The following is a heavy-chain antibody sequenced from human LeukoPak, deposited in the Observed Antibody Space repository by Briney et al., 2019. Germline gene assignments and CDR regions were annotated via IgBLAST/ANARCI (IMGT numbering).Heavy chain of an antibody. CDR2: IIPIFGTA. D-gene: IGHD3-22*01. CDR3: AAVRYDSSGYHRPQYAFDI. CDR1: GGTFSSYA. J-gene: IGHJ3*02. V-gene: IGHV1-69*05. Sequence: ASVKVSCKASGGTFSSYAISWVRQAPGQGLEWMGGIIPIFGTANYAQKFQERVTITRDMSTSTAYMELSSLRSEDTAVYYCAAVRYDSSGYHRPQYAFDIWGQGTMVTASS.